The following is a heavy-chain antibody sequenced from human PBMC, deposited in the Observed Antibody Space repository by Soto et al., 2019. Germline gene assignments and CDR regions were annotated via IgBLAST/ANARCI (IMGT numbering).Heavy chain of an antibody. CDR3: ARHHYGSGSTYFDY. CDR1: GGSISSYY. V-gene: IGHV4-59*08. CDR2: IYYSGGT. D-gene: IGHD3-10*01. Sequence: QVQLQESGPGLVKPSETLSLACTVSGGSISSYYWSWIRQPPGTGLEWSGYIYYSGGTNYNPSLKSRVAVSLDTSKSHASLKLSSLAAADTAVYYCARHHYGSGSTYFDYWGQGTLVTVSS. J-gene: IGHJ4*02.